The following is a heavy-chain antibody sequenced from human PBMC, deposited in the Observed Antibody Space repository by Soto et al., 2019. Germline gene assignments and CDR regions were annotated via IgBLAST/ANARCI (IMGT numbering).Heavy chain of an antibody. J-gene: IGHJ6*02. Sequence: QITLKESGPTLVKPTQTLTLTCTFSAFSLSTGGVGVGWIRQPPGKALEWLALIYWDDDKSYSPSLRSRLTNTKDTSKNQVVLTMTNMDPVDTATYYCIQSRCGGDCLQSYASYYYYGMDVWGQGTTVTVSS. CDR1: AFSLSTGGVG. D-gene: IGHD2-21*02. CDR2: IYWDDDK. V-gene: IGHV2-5*02. CDR3: IQSRCGGDCLQSYASYYYYGMDV.